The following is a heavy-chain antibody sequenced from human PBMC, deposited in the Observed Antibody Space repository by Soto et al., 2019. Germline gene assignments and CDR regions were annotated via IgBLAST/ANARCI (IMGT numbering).Heavy chain of an antibody. Sequence: ASVKVSCKVSGYTFTGYYMHWVRQAPGQGLEWMGWINPNSGGTNYAQKFQGWVTMTRDTSISTAYMELSRLRSDDTAVYYCARASYGYYYGMDVWGQGTTVTVSS. D-gene: IGHD5-18*01. V-gene: IGHV1-2*04. CDR2: INPNSGGT. CDR3: ARASYGYYYGMDV. J-gene: IGHJ6*02. CDR1: GYTFTGYY.